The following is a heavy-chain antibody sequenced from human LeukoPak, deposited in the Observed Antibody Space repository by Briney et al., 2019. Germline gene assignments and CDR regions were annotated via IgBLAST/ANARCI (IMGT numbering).Heavy chain of an antibody. V-gene: IGHV4-34*01. CDR1: GESFSDYY. CDR2: INHSGST. CDR3: ARAYSSSGYNWFDP. Sequence: SETLSLTCAVYGESFSDYYWSWIRQPPGKGLEWIGEINHSGSTNYNPSLKSRVTISVDTSKNQFFLKLISVTAADTAVYYCARAYSSSGYNWFDPWGQGTLVTVSS. D-gene: IGHD6-6*01. J-gene: IGHJ5*02.